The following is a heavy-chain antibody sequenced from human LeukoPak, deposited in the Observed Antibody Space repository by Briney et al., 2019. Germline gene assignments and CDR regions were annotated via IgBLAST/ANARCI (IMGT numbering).Heavy chain of an antibody. CDR3: ARDTGDSSGYYLDDAFDI. J-gene: IGHJ3*02. CDR1: GGSISSYY. D-gene: IGHD3-22*01. V-gene: IGHV4-4*07. Sequence: SETLSLTCTVSGGSISSYYWSWIRQPAGKGLEWIGRIYTSGSTNYNPSLKSRVTMSVDTSKNQFSLKLSSVTAADTAVYYCARDTGDSSGYYLDDAFDIWGQGTMVTVSS. CDR2: IYTSGST.